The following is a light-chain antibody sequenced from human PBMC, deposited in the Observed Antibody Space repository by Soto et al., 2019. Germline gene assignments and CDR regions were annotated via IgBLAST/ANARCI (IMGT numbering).Light chain of an antibody. J-gene: IGKJ5*01. CDR1: QSVSSSY. CDR3: QHYGTSFA. V-gene: IGKV3-20*01. CDR2: GVS. Sequence: IVLTQSPGTLSLSSGERATLSCRASQSVSSSYLAWYQQKPGQAPRLLMYGVSSRATGIPDRFSGSGSGTDFTLTISRLGPDDFAVYYCQHYGTSFAFGQGTLLEIK.